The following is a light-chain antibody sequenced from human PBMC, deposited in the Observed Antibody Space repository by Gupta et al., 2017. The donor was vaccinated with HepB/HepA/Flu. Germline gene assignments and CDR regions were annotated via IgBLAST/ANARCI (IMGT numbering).Light chain of an antibody. CDR1: QDIRTS. V-gene: IGKV3-15*01. CDR3: QHYNDWPPWT. CDR2: EVS. J-gene: IGKJ1*01. Sequence: EIVMTPPPATLSVSPGERATLSCWASQDIRTSLAWYQQKPGQAPRLLLFEVSLRATGVPARFSGSGSGTEFTLTISSLQSEDFAIYYCQHYNDWPPWTFGQGTKVEIK.